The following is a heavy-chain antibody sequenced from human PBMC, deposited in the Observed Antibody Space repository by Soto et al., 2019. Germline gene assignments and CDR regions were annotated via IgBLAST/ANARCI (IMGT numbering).Heavy chain of an antibody. CDR2: INPNSGGT. V-gene: IGHV1-2*04. J-gene: IGHJ4*02. D-gene: IGHD6-13*01. Sequence: ASVKVSCKASGYTFTGYYMHWVRQAPRQGLEWMGWINPNSGGTNYAQKFQGWVTMTRDTSISTAYMELSRLRSDDTAVYYCARAPYSSSWPYFDYWGQGTLVTVSS. CDR1: GYTFTGYY. CDR3: ARAPYSSSWPYFDY.